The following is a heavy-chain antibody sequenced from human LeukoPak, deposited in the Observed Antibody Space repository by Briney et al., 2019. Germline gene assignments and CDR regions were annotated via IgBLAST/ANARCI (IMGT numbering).Heavy chain of an antibody. V-gene: IGHV1-69*05. J-gene: IGHJ6*03. CDR3: ASRRYYDFWSGYHPRYYYYMDV. CDR1: GGTFSSYA. CDR2: IIPIFGTA. D-gene: IGHD3-3*01. Sequence: SVKVSCKASGGTFSSYAISWVRQAPGQGLEWMGRIIPIFGTANYAQKFQGRVTITTDESTSTAYMELSSLRSEDTAVYYCASRRYYDFWSGYHPRYYYYMDVWGKGTTVTVSS.